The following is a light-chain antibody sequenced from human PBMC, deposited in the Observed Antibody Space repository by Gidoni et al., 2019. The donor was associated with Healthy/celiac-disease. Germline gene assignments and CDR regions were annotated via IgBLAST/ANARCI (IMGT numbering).Light chain of an antibody. CDR3: QQYYSYPPIT. Sequence: AIRMTQYPSSFSASTGDRVTITCRASQGITSYLAWYQQKPGKAPKHLIYAASTLQSGVPSRFSGSGSGTDFTLTISCLQSEDFATYYCQQYYSYPPITFGGGTKVEIK. CDR1: QGITSY. CDR2: AAS. J-gene: IGKJ4*01. V-gene: IGKV1-8*01.